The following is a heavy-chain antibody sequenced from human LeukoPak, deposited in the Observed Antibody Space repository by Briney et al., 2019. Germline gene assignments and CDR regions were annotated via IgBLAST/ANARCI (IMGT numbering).Heavy chain of an antibody. CDR3: ARDGYYYGSGSYCNVGY. J-gene: IGHJ4*02. V-gene: IGHV1-18*01. D-gene: IGHD3-10*01. CDR1: GYTFTSYG. Sequence: ASVRVSCKASGYTFTSYGISWVRQAPGQGLEWMGWISAFNGNTNYAQKLQCRVTKTTDTSTSTAYMELWSLRSDDTAVYYCARDGYYYGSGSYCNVGYWGQETML. CDR2: ISAFNGNT.